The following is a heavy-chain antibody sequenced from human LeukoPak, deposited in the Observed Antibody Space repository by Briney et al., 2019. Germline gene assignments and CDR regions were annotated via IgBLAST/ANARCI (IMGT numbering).Heavy chain of an antibody. CDR2: IYHSGST. D-gene: IGHD6-13*01. CDR3: ARERIAAANNWFDP. Sequence: SETLSLTSTVSGYSLSSGYYWGWIRQPPGKGLEWIGSIYHSGSTYYNPSLKSRVTISVDTSQNQFSLKLSSVTAADTAVYYCARERIAAANNWFDPWRQGTLVTVSS. CDR1: GYSLSSGYY. V-gene: IGHV4-38-2*02. J-gene: IGHJ5*02.